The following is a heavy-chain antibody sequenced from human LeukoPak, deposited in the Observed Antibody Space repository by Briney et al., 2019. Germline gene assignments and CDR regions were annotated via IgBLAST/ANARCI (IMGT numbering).Heavy chain of an antibody. CDR2: ISYDGSSK. D-gene: IGHD4-17*01. CDR1: GFTFSSYG. J-gene: IGHJ6*02. V-gene: IGHV3-30*03. Sequence: GGSLRLSCAASGFTFSSYGMHWVRQAPGKGLEWVAIISYDGSSKYYTDSVRGRFTISRDNSQNTLFLQMNSLRAEDTAVYYCARGQNGDYYYGMDVWGQGTTVTVSS. CDR3: ARGQNGDYYYGMDV.